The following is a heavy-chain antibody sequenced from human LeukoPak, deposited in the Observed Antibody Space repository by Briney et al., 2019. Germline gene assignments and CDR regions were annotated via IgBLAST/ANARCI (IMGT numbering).Heavy chain of an antibody. J-gene: IGHJ4*02. CDR3: GRDLSWGSTDY. V-gene: IGHV3-74*01. CDR2: INPDGSSI. D-gene: IGHD3-16*01. Sequence: GGSLRLSCAASGFVFSNYWMYWVRQAPGRGLVWVSRINPDGSSIGYADFVRGRFTISRDNAKNTLFSQMNSLTVEDTAMYYCGRDLSWGSTDYWGQGTLVTVSS. CDR1: GFVFSNYW.